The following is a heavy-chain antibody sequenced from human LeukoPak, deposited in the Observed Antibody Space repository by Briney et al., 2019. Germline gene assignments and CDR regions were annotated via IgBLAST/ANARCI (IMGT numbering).Heavy chain of an antibody. D-gene: IGHD1-26*01. J-gene: IGHJ4*02. Sequence: GASVKVSCKALAYTVNTYYMHWVRQAPGQGLEWMGIIDPSGGSTNYQQKFQGRVTMTRDMSANTVYMELSSLRSEDTAVYYCTTDLTPEWELPGNGAYWGQGTLVTVSS. CDR1: AYTVNTYY. CDR3: TTDLTPEWELPGNGAY. V-gene: IGHV1-46*02. CDR2: IDPSGGST.